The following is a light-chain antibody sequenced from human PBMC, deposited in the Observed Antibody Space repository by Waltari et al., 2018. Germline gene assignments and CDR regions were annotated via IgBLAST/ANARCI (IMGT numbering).Light chain of an antibody. CDR1: SSNIGNNY. CDR2: DNN. Sequence: QSVLTPPPSVSAAPGQKVTISCSGSSSNIGNNYESWYQQLPGTAPKLLIYDNNKRPSGIPDRFSGSKSGTSATLGITGLQTGDEADYYCGTWDSSLSAGVFGGGTKLTVL. J-gene: IGLJ3*02. CDR3: GTWDSSLSAGV. V-gene: IGLV1-51*01.